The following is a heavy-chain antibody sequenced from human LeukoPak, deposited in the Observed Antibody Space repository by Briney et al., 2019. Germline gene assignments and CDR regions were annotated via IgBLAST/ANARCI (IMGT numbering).Heavy chain of an antibody. J-gene: IGHJ4*02. CDR1: GGTFSSHA. CDR2: IIPIFGTA. V-gene: IGHV1-69*05. Sequence: SVKVSCKASGGTFSSHAISWVRQAPGQGLEWMGGIIPIFGTANYAQKFQGRVTITTDESTSTAYMELSSLRSEDTAVYYCARGRQYYFDYWGQGTLVTVSS. D-gene: IGHD4-11*01. CDR3: ARGRQYYFDY.